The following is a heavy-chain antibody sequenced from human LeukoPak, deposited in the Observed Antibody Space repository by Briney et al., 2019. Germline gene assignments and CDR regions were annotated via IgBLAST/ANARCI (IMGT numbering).Heavy chain of an antibody. V-gene: IGHV3-30-3*01. CDR1: GFTFSTYA. CDR3: AKDSRSGWYGGNFQQ. J-gene: IGHJ1*01. CDR2: VSFDGTSK. D-gene: IGHD6-19*01. Sequence: PGGSLRPSCAASGFTFSTYAMHWVRQTPGKGLEWVAVVSFDGTSKYYADSVKGRLTISRDNSKNTLYLQMNSLRVEDTAVYYCAKDSRSGWYGGNFQQWGQGTLVTVSS.